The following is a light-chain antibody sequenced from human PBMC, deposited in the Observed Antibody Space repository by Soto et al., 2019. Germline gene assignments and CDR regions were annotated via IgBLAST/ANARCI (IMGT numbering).Light chain of an antibody. CDR3: AVWDDGLNGWV. V-gene: IGLV1-44*01. CDR2: SNN. CDR1: SPNIGINT. Sequence: QSVLTQPPSASGTPGKRVSISCSGSSPNIGINTVNWYQQLPGTAPKLLIYSNNERPSGVPDRFSGSKSGTSASLAISGLQSEDEADYYCAVWDDGLNGWVFGGGTKLTVL. J-gene: IGLJ3*02.